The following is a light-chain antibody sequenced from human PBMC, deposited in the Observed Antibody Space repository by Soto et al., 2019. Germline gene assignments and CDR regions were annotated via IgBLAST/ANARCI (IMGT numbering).Light chain of an antibody. CDR3: QQYSDWPPLT. CDR1: QSVSSS. CDR2: GAS. Sequence: EVVLTQSPATLSVSPGERATLSCRSSQSVSSSLAWYQHKPGQAPRLLIHGASTSATGVPDRFSGSGSGTEFALIISGLQSEDCAVYYCQQYSDWPPLTFGGGTKVEIK. V-gene: IGKV3-15*01. J-gene: IGKJ4*01.